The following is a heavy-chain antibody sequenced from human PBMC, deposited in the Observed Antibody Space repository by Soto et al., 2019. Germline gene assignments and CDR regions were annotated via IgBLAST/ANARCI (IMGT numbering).Heavy chain of an antibody. D-gene: IGHD6-19*01. J-gene: IGHJ5*02. CDR2: ISAYNGNT. CDR1: GYTFTSYG. CDR3: ARDFIRIAVAFTTLEPIWFDP. Sequence: ASVKVSCKASGYTFTSYGISWVRQAPGQGLEWMGWISAYNGNTNYAQKLQGRVTMTTDTSTSTAYMELRSLRSDDTAVYYCARDFIRIAVAFTTLEPIWFDPRGQGTVVTVSS. V-gene: IGHV1-18*01.